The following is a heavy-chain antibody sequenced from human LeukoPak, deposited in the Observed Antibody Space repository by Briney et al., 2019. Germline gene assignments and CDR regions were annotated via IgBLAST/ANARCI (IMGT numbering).Heavy chain of an antibody. CDR2: IKTSEST. Sequence: PSETLSLTSTVSGGSISSYYWNWIRQAAGKGLEWIGRIKTSESTNYNPSLKSRVTMSVDTSKNQFSLMLRSVTAADTAVYYCARAINYYDSTGYYPYFDYWGQGTPVTVSS. J-gene: IGHJ4*02. V-gene: IGHV4-4*07. CDR3: ARAINYYDSTGYYPYFDY. CDR1: GGSISSYY. D-gene: IGHD3-22*01.